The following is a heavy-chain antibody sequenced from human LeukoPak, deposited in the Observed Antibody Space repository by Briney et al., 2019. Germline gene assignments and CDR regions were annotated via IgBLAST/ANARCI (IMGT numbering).Heavy chain of an antibody. V-gene: IGHV4-39*07. J-gene: IGHJ6*03. CDR1: GGSISSYY. CDR3: ARLYGPATYYYGSGSYYKDYYYMDV. Sequence: SETLSLTCTVSGGSISSYYWGWIRQAPGKGLEWIGSIYNSGSTYYNPSLKSRVTISVDTSKNQFSLKLSSVTAADTAVYYCARLYGPATYYYGSGSYYKDYYYMDVWGKGTTVTIS. D-gene: IGHD3-10*01. CDR2: IYNSGST.